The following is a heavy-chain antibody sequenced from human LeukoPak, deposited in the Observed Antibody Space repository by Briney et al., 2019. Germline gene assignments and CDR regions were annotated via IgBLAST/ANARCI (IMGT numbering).Heavy chain of an antibody. D-gene: IGHD3-10*01. J-gene: IGHJ4*02. CDR1: GFTFSDYY. Sequence: PGGSLRLSCAASGFTFSDYYMSWIRQAPGKGLEWVSYISSSSSYTNYADSVKGRSTISRDNSKNTLYLQMNSLRVEDTAVYYCARDAGWFGDPIPPHYDYWGRGTLVTVAS. CDR2: ISSSSSYT. CDR3: ARDAGWFGDPIPPHYDY. V-gene: IGHV3-11*06.